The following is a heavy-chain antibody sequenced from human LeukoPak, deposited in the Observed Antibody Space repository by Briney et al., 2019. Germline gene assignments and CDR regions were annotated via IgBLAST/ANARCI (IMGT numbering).Heavy chain of an antibody. CDR1: GGTFSSYA. V-gene: IGHV1-69*04. J-gene: IGHJ4*02. Sequence: ASVKVSGKASGGTFSSYAISWVRQAPGQGLEWMGRIIPIFGIANYAQRFQGRVTITADKSTSTAYMELSSLRSEDTAVYYCARLDSSGEGLDYWGQGTLVTVSS. CDR2: IIPIFGIA. D-gene: IGHD3-22*01. CDR3: ARLDSSGEGLDY.